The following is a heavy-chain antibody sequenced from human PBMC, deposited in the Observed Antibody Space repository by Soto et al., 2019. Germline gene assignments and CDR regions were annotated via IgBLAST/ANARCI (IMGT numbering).Heavy chain of an antibody. D-gene: IGHD6-13*01. CDR3: ARYRREAVAGYTLDN. Sequence: SETLSLTCTVSGGSISSSSYYWGWIRQPPGKGLEWIGSIYYSGSTYYNPSLKSRVTISEDTSKSQFSLKLSSMTAADTAVYYCARYRREAVAGYTLDNWGQGILVTVSS. V-gene: IGHV4-39*07. CDR2: IYYSGST. J-gene: IGHJ4*02. CDR1: GGSISSSSYY.